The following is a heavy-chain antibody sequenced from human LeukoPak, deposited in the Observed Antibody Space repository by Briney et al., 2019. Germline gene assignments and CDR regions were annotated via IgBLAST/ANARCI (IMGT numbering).Heavy chain of an antibody. CDR3: ARGIVTAAGTGGWYFDY. J-gene: IGHJ4*02. CDR1: GYTFTSYY. V-gene: IGHV1-46*01. Sequence: ASVKVSCKASGYTFTSYYLHWVRQAPGQGLEWMSIINPSGASTSYEQKFQGRVTVTSDTSTSRVYMELSSLRSEDTAVYYCARGIVTAAGTGGWYFDYWGQGTLVTVSS. D-gene: IGHD6-13*01. CDR2: INPSGAST.